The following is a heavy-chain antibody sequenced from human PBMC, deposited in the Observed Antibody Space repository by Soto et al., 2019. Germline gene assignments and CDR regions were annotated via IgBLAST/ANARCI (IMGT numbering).Heavy chain of an antibody. CDR3: ARVSDCTNGVCYIGHFDY. V-gene: IGHV4-59*08. CDR2: IYYSGST. J-gene: IGHJ4*02. Sequence: SETLSLTCTVSGGSISSYYWSWIRQPPGKGLEWIGYIYYSGSTNYNPSLKSRVTIPVDTSKNQFSLKLSSVTAADTAVYYCARVSDCTNGVCYIGHFDYWGQGTLVTVSS. D-gene: IGHD2-8*01. CDR1: GGSISSYY.